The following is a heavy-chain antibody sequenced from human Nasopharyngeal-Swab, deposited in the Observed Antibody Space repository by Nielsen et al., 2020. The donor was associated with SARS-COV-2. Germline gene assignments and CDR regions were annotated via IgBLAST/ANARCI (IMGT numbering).Heavy chain of an antibody. Sequence: ASVKVSCKASGYTFTSYGISWVRQAPGQGLEWMGWISAYNGNTNYAQKFQGRVTVTTDTSTSTAYMELRSLRSDDTAVYYCARDGIMRWTYHYDSSGDVDYWGQGTLVTVSS. CDR1: GYTFTSYG. CDR3: ARDGIMRWTYHYDSSGDVDY. CDR2: ISAYNGNT. D-gene: IGHD3-22*01. J-gene: IGHJ4*02. V-gene: IGHV1-18*04.